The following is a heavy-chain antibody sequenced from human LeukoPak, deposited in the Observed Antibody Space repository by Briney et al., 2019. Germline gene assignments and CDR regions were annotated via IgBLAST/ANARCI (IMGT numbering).Heavy chain of an antibody. J-gene: IGHJ4*02. CDR1: GFTFSSYW. CDR3: ARRGQRHYYDSSGYYSLDY. Sequence: PGGSLRLSCAASGFTFSSYWMTWVRQASGKGLEWVANINQDGSEKYYVDSVKGRFTISRDNPKNSLYLQMSGLRAEDTAVYYCARRGQRHYYDSSGYYSLDYWGQGTLVTVSS. D-gene: IGHD3-22*01. CDR2: INQDGSEK. V-gene: IGHV3-7*01.